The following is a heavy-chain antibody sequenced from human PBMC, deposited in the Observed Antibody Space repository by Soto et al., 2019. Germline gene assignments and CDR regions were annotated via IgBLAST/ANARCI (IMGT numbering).Heavy chain of an antibody. Sequence: SVKLSCTASGGTFSSYAISCVRQAPRQGLEWMGGIIPIFGTANYAQKFQGRVTITADESTSTAYMELSSLRSEDTAVYYCARDTHNYYDSSGYPGPYYGMDVWGQGTTVTVSS. CDR3: ARDTHNYYDSSGYPGPYYGMDV. D-gene: IGHD3-22*01. J-gene: IGHJ6*02. CDR1: GGTFSSYA. V-gene: IGHV1-69*13. CDR2: IIPIFGTA.